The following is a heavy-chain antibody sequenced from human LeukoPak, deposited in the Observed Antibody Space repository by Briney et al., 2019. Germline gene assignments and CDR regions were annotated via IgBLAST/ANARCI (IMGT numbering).Heavy chain of an antibody. CDR2: ISRSGSTK. CDR3: ARVLRYCSGGNCYSGGLGYMDV. Sequence: PGGSLRLSCTTSGFSFGEYALTWVRQAPGKGLEWVSSISRSGSTKYYADSVKGRFTISRDNAKNSLFLQMNSLRAEDTAVYYCARVLRYCSGGNCYSGGLGYMDVWGKGTTVTISS. V-gene: IGHV3-11*01. D-gene: IGHD2-15*01. J-gene: IGHJ6*03. CDR1: GFSFGEYA.